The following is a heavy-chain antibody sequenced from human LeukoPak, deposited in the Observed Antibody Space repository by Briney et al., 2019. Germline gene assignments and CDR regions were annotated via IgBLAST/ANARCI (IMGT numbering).Heavy chain of an antibody. Sequence: ASVKVSCKASGYTFTGYYMHWVRQAPGQGREGMGWINPNSGGTNYAQKFQGRVTMTRDTSISTAYMELSRLRSDDTAVYYCARGGDYYDSIIPYYWGQGTLVTVSS. CDR1: GYTFTGYY. CDR3: ARGGDYYDSIIPYY. J-gene: IGHJ4*02. D-gene: IGHD3-22*01. CDR2: INPNSGGT. V-gene: IGHV1-2*02.